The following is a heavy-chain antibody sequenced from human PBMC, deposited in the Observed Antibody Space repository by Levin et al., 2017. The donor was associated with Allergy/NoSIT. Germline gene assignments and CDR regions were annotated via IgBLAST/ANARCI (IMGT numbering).Heavy chain of an antibody. CDR3: AGDPLGDFGIDH. CDR2: INKRGVM. CDR1: GFTFSSHD. J-gene: IGHJ4*01. D-gene: IGHD4-17*01. V-gene: IGHV3-48*02. Sequence: AGGSLRLSCEASGFTFSSHDMNWVRQAPGRGLEWVAYINKRGVMHYADTVEGRFTISRDHGQNSLYLQMNSLRDEDTGLYCCAGDPLGDFGIDHWGQGTLVTVSS.